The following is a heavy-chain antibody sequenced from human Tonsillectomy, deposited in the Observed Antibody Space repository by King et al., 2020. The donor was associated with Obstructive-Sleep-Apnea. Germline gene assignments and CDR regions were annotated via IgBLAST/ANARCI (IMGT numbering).Heavy chain of an antibody. Sequence: LQLQESGPGLVKPSQTLSLTCAVSGGSISSGGYSWSWIRQPPGKGLEWIGYIYYSGSTYYNPSLRSRVIISVDTSKNQFSLKLTSVTAADTPVYYCAREEYCSGGSCHSNNWFDPWGQGTLVTVSS. CDR2: IYYSGST. D-gene: IGHD2-15*01. J-gene: IGHJ5*02. CDR3: AREEYCSGGSCHSNNWFDP. CDR1: GGSISSGGYS. V-gene: IGHV4-30-4*07.